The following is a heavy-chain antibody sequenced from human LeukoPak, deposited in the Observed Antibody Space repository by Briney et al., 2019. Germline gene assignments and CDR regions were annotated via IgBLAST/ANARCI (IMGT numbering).Heavy chain of an antibody. CDR1: GFTFSSYG. V-gene: IGHV3-33*01. D-gene: IGHD3-22*01. Sequence: GGSLRLSCAAPGFTFSSYGMHWVRQAPGKGLEWVAVIWYDGSNKYYADSVKGRFTISRDNSKNTLYLQMNSLRAEDTAVYYCARALPDYYDSSGYDPAVYWGQGTLVTVSS. CDR2: IWYDGSNK. J-gene: IGHJ4*02. CDR3: ARALPDYYDSSGYDPAVY.